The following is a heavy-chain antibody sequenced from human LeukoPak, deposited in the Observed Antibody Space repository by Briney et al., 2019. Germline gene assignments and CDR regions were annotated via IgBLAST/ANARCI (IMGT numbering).Heavy chain of an antibody. J-gene: IGHJ4*02. CDR3: ARDLGDGTPFDY. Sequence: GGSLRLSCAASGFTFSSYWMHWVRQAPGKGLVWVSRITNDGSSTGDADSVKGRFTISRDNAKNTLYLQMNSLRVEDTAVYYCARDLGDGTPFDYWGQGTLVTVSS. V-gene: IGHV3-74*01. CDR1: GFTFSSYW. CDR2: ITNDGSST. D-gene: IGHD1-7*01.